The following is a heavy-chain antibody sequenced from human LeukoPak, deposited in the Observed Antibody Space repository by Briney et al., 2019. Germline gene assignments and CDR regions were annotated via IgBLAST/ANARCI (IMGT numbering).Heavy chain of an antibody. D-gene: IGHD7-27*01. CDR3: ARDSGYYYYMDV. CDR1: GYTFTGYY. Sequence: GASVKVSCKASGYTFTGYYMHWVRQAPGQGLKWMGWINPNSGGTNYGQKFQGRVTMIRDTSISTAYMELSRLRSDDTAVYYCARDSGYYYYMDVWGKGTTVTVSS. J-gene: IGHJ6*03. V-gene: IGHV1-2*02. CDR2: INPNSGGT.